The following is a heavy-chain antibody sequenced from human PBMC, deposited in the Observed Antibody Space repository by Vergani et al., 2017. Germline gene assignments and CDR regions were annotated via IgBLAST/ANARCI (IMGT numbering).Heavy chain of an antibody. CDR3: ARESEIVVAPYYYYYGMDV. Sequence: QVQLVQSGAEVKKPGSSVKVSCKASGGTFSSYAISWVRQAPGQGLEWMGGIIPIFGTANYAQKFQGRVTITADESTSTAYMELSSLRSEDTAVYYCARESEIVVAPYYYYYGMDVWGQGSTVTVSS. CDR2: IIPIFGTA. J-gene: IGHJ6*02. D-gene: IGHD3-22*01. CDR1: GGTFSSYA. V-gene: IGHV1-69*12.